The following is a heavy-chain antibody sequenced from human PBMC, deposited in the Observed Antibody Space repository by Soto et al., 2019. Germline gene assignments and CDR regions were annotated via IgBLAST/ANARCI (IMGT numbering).Heavy chain of an antibody. CDR3: ARDNYGPLDY. CDR2: VDPNSGGT. Sequence: ASVKVSCKPSGYTFTAYYIHWVRQAPGQGLEWMGWVDPNSGGTRDAQNFQGRVTMTMDTSTSTVYMELNWLRSDDTALYCCARDNYGPLDYWGQGTMVTVSS. J-gene: IGHJ4*02. V-gene: IGHV1-2*02. CDR1: GYTFTAYY. D-gene: IGHD3-10*01.